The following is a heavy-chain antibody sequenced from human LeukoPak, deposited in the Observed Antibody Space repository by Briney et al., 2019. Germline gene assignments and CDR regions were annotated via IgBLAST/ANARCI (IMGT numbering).Heavy chain of an antibody. V-gene: IGHV1-69*10. J-gene: IGHJ4*02. CDR3: ARGDWAPEY. Sequence: ASVKVSCKASGGTFRTFAISWVRQAPGQGLEWMGGIIPIFGIPDSAQKFQGRVTMTRNTSISTAYMELSSLRSEDTAVYYCARGDWAPEYRGQGTLVTVSS. CDR1: GGTFRTFA. CDR2: IIPIFGIP. D-gene: IGHD3-9*01.